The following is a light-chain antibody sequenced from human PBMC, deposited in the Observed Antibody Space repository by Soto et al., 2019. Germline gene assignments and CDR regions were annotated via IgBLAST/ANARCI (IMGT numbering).Light chain of an antibody. CDR1: QSVTSS. Sequence: EIMMTQSPATLSVSPGERATLSCRASQSVTSSLAWYQQKPGQAPRLLIYGVSTRATDIPARFSGSGSGTEFTLTITSLQSEDFAVYYCQQYNNWPVTFGQGTKVEIK. V-gene: IGKV3-15*01. CDR3: QQYNNWPVT. J-gene: IGKJ1*01. CDR2: GVS.